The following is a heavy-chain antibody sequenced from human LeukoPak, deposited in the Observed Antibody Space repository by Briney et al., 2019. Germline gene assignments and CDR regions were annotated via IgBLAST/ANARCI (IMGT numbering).Heavy chain of an antibody. J-gene: IGHJ4*02. CDR1: GFTFHNYE. D-gene: IGHD5-18*01. V-gene: IGHV3-48*03. Sequence: GGSLRLSCVASGFTFHNYEMNWVRQAPGKGLEWVSYISSSGATIYYADAVKGRFTISRDNAKSSLYLQMNSLRAEDTAVYYCTRDAGTRLKYSFGYGDYWGQGALVTVSS. CDR2: ISSSGATI. CDR3: TRDAGTRLKYSFGYGDY.